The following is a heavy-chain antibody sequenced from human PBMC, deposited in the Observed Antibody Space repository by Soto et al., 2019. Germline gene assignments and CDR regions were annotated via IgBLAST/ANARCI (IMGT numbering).Heavy chain of an antibody. V-gene: IGHV4-30-4*01. J-gene: IGHJ4*02. CDR2: IYYSGST. Sequence: QVQLQESGPGLVKPSQTLSLTCTVSGGSVSSGDYYWSWIRQPPGKGLEWIWYIYYSGSTYYNPSLKSRVTRSVDTSKNQFSLKLSSVTAADTAVYYCARVQGGGGAMVHNYWGQGTLVTVSS. D-gene: IGHD5-18*01. CDR1: GGSVSSGDYY. CDR3: ARVQGGGGAMVHNY.